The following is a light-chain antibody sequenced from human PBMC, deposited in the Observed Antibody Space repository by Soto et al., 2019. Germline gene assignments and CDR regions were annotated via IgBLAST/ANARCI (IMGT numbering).Light chain of an antibody. Sequence: EIVLTQSPATLSLSPGERATLSCRASQSVSSYLAWYQHKVGQAPRLLIYDVSNRAIGIPARFSGSGSGTDFTLTISSLEPEDFAVYYCQQHSNWQITFGLGTKVDIK. J-gene: IGKJ3*01. CDR2: DVS. V-gene: IGKV3-11*01. CDR3: QQHSNWQIT. CDR1: QSVSSY.